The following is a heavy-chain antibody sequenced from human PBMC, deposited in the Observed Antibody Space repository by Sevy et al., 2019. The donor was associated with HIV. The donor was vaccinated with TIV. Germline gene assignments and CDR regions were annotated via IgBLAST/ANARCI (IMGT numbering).Heavy chain of an antibody. V-gene: IGHV3-53*01. D-gene: IGHD2-15*01. J-gene: IGHJ6*02. Sequence: GGSLRLSCAVSGFTLTNEFFSWVRQAPGKGLEWVAVVYSGGATYYADSVKGRFTISRDKSKSTLFLQMKSLSAEDTAVYYCARVGYCRGGTCFSGFYYAMDVWGQGTTVTVSS. CDR2: VYSGGAT. CDR1: GFTLTNEF. CDR3: ARVGYCRGGTCFSGFYYAMDV.